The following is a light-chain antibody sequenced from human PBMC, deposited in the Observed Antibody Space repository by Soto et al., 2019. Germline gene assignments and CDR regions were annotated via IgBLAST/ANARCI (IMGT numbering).Light chain of an antibody. V-gene: IGLV2-11*01. CDR2: DVS. Sequence: QSALTQPASVSGSPGQSITISCTGTSSDIGGYKYVSWYQHHPGKVPQLMIYDVSKRPSGVPDRFSGSKSGNTASLTISGLQAEDEADYYCCSYAGSYTYVFGTGTKLTVL. CDR3: CSYAGSYTYV. CDR1: SSDIGGYKY. J-gene: IGLJ1*01.